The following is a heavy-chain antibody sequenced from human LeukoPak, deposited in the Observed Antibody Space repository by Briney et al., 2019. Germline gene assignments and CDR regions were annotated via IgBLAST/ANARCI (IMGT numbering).Heavy chain of an antibody. CDR1: GFTFSSYE. V-gene: IGHV3-48*03. CDR2: ISSSGSTI. CDR3: ARDSYSGSPS. J-gene: IGHJ5*02. Sequence: GGSLRLSCAASGFTFSSYEMNWVRQAPGKGLEWVSYISSSGSTIYYADSVKGRFAISRDNAKNSVSLQMNSLRAEDTAVYYCARDSYSGSPSWGQGTLVTVSS. D-gene: IGHD1-26*01.